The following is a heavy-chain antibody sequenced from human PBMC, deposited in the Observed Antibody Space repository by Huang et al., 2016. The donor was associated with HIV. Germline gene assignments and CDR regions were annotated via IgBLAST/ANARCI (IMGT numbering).Heavy chain of an antibody. CDR1: GVTFSRYA. V-gene: IGHV3-23*01. CDR2: ISSNGETS. CDR3: AKGRATILDRLDS. D-gene: IGHD3-3*01. J-gene: IGHJ4*02. Sequence: EVQLLESGGGLVRPGGSLRLSCAASGVTFSRYAMSLVRQAPGKGLEWVSVISSNGETSDYTDSVKGRFTISRDNSKNTVSMQMHSLRVEDTAVYYCAKGRATILDRLDSWGQGTLVTVSS.